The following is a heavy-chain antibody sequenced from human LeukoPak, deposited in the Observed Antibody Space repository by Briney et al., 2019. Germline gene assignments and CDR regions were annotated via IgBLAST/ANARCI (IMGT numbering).Heavy chain of an antibody. CDR1: GFTFSSYA. CDR2: ISGSGGYT. V-gene: IGHV3-23*01. CDR3: AKTDRTGALGRFRMRSDAFDI. J-gene: IGHJ3*02. Sequence: GGSLRLSCAASGFTFSSYAMSWVRQAPGKGLEWVSGISGSGGYTYYADSVKGRVTISRDNSKNTLYLQMNSLRAEDTAVYYCAKTDRTGALGRFRMRSDAFDIWGQGTMVTVSS. D-gene: IGHD3-3*01.